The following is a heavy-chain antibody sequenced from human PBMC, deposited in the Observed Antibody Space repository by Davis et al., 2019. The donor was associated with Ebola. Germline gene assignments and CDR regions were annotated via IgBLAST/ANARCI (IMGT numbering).Heavy chain of an antibody. CDR3: ARGVVAVAAWYYFDY. D-gene: IGHD6-19*01. CDR2: ISSSSSTT. Sequence: GESLKISCVASGFTFSSYTMNWVRQAPGKGLEWVSYISSSSSTTYYADSVQGRFAISRDNAKNSLFLQMNSLRDEDTAVYYCARGVVAVAAWYYFDYWGQGTPVTVSS. V-gene: IGHV3-48*02. CDR1: GFTFSSYT. J-gene: IGHJ4*02.